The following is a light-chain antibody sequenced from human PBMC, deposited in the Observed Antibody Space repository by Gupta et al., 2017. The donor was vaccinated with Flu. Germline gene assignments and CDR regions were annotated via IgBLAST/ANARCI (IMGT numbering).Light chain of an antibody. J-gene: IGLJ2*01. Sequence: SITISCTGTSSDLGGYNYVSWYQHHPGKAPKLMIFEVNQRPSGVSNRFSGSKSGNTASLTISGLQAEDEADYYCTSYSSSNILVFGGGTKVTVL. CDR2: EVN. V-gene: IGLV2-14*01. CDR1: SSDLGGYNY. CDR3: TSYSSSNILV.